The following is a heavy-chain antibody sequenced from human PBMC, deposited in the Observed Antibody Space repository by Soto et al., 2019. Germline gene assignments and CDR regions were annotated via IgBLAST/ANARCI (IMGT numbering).Heavy chain of an antibody. D-gene: IGHD4-17*01. J-gene: IGHJ3*02. CDR1: GFTFSSYA. V-gene: IGHV3-30-3*01. Sequence: QVQLVESGGGVVQPGRSLRLSCAASGFTFSSYAMHWVRQAPGKGLEWVAVISYDGSNKYYADSVEGRFTISRDNSKNTLYLQMNSLRAEDTAVYYCARLNGDYVFAFDIWCQGTMVTVSS. CDR3: ARLNGDYVFAFDI. CDR2: ISYDGSNK.